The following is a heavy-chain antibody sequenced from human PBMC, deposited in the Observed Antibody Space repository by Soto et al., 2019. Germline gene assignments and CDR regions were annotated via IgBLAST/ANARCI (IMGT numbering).Heavy chain of an antibody. D-gene: IGHD3-22*01. CDR3: ARLTLAQDSSGYHIFDY. V-gene: IGHV5-51*01. J-gene: IGHJ4*02. Sequence: PGESLKISCKGSGYSFTSYWIGWVRQMPGKGLEWMGIIYPGDSDTRYSPSFQGQVTISADKSISTAYLEWSSLKASDSAMYYCARLTLAQDSSGYHIFDYWGQGTLVTVSS. CDR1: GYSFTSYW. CDR2: IYPGDSDT.